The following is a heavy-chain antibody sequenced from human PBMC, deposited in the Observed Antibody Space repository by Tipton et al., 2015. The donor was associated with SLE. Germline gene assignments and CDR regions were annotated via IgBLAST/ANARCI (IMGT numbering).Heavy chain of an antibody. J-gene: IGHJ5*02. Sequence: SLRLSCAASGFSFSGYAMHWVRQAPGKGLEWVAVISLDGSNKYCADSVKGRFTISRDNSKNTLYLEMSSLRLEDTAVYYCAKDYVGRRGGVGTPGFDLWGQGTLVTVSS. V-gene: IGHV3-30*04. CDR2: ISLDGSNK. CDR3: AKDYVGRRGGVGTPGFDL. CDR1: GFSFSGYA. D-gene: IGHD1-1*01.